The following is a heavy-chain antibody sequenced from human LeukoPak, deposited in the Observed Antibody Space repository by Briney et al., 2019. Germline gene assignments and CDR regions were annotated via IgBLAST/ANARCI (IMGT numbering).Heavy chain of an antibody. V-gene: IGHV4-34*01. J-gene: IGHJ4*02. CDR1: GGSSSGYY. CDR3: ARGYTELSPPYYFDY. Sequence: SETLSLTCAVYGGSSSGYYWSWIRQPPGKGLEWIGEINHSGSTNYNPSLKSRVTISVDTSKNQFSLKLSSVTAADTAVYYCARGYTELSPPYYFDYWGQGTLVTVSS. D-gene: IGHD2-2*02. CDR2: INHSGST.